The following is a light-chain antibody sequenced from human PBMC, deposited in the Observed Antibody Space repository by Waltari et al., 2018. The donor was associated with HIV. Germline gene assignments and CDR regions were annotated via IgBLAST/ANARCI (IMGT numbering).Light chain of an antibody. V-gene: IGLV2-23*02. CDR2: EVT. J-gene: IGLJ1*01. Sequence: QSALTQPASVSGSPGQSITISCTGTSSDVGSYNVVSWYQQHPGKAPKLMIYEVTKRPSGVANRCAGSKSGNTASLTSAGLQAEDEADYYCCAYAGRSTHVFGTGTKVTVL. CDR1: SSDVGSYNV. CDR3: CAYAGRSTHV.